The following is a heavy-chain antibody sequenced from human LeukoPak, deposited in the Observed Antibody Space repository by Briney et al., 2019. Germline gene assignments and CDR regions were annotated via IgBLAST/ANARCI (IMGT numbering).Heavy chain of an antibody. CDR3: ARDEGRGYYGSGYIDY. J-gene: IGHJ4*02. D-gene: IGHD3-10*01. CDR2: INPNSGGT. Sequence: ASVKVSCKASGYTFTGYYMHWVRQAPGQGLEWMGWINPNSGGTNYAQKFQGRVTMTRDTSISTAYMELSRLRSDDTAVYYCARDEGRGYYGSGYIDYWGQGTLVTVSS. V-gene: IGHV1-2*02. CDR1: GYTFTGYY.